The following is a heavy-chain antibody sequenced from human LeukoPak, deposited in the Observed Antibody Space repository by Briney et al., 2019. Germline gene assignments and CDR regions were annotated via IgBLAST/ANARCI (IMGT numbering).Heavy chain of an antibody. Sequence: SETLSLTCTVSGGSISSSSYYWGWIRQPPGKGLEWIGSIYYSGSTYYNPSLKSRVTISVDTSKNQFSLKLSSVTAADTAVYYCARQMGCFDILTPPVYWGQGTLVTVSS. CDR1: GGSISSSSYY. CDR3: ARQMGCFDILTPPVY. J-gene: IGHJ4*02. V-gene: IGHV4-39*01. D-gene: IGHD3-9*01. CDR2: IYYSGST.